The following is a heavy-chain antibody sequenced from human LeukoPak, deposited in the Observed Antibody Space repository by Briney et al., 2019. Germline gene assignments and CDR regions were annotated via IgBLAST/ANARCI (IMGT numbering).Heavy chain of an antibody. V-gene: IGHV4-59*01. CDR1: GGSISSYY. CDR2: IYYSGST. CDR3: ARSLRYMDV. Sequence: KPSETLSLTCTVSGGSISSYYWSWNRQPPGKGLEWIGYIYYSGSTNYNPSLKSRVTISVDTSKNQFSLKLSSVTAADTAVYYCARSLRYMDVWGKGTTVTVSS. J-gene: IGHJ6*03.